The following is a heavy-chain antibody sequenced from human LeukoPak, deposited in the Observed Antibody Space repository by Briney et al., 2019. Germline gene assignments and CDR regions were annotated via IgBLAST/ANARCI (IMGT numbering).Heavy chain of an antibody. D-gene: IGHD2-8*01. CDR2: IWYDGSNK. J-gene: IGHJ6*02. CDR1: GFTFSSYG. V-gene: IGHV3-33*01. CDR3: ARFLVLPTHYYYYYGMDV. Sequence: GGSLRLSCEASGFTFSSYGMHWVRQAPGKGLEWVAVIWYDGSNKYYADSVKGRFTISRDNSKNTLYLQMNSLRAEDTAVYYCARFLVLPTHYYYYYGMDVWGQGTTVTVSS.